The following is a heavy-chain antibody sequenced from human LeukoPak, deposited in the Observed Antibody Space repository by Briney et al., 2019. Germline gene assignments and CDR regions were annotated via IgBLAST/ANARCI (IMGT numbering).Heavy chain of an antibody. CDR1: GGSISSGGYS. V-gene: IGHV4-30-2*01. Sequence: SETLSLTCAVSGGSISSGGYSWSWIRQPPGKGLEWIGYIYHSGSTYYNPSLKSRVTISVDRSKNPFSLKLSSATAADTAVYYCARSSGYYDVYFDYWGQGTLVTVSS. CDR3: ARSSGYYDVYFDY. CDR2: IYHSGST. J-gene: IGHJ4*02. D-gene: IGHD3-22*01.